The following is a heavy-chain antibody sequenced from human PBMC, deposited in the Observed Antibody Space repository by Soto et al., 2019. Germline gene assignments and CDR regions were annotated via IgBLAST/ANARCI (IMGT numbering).Heavy chain of an antibody. V-gene: IGHV3-30-3*01. CDR3: ARGSVEWLVQNWFDP. D-gene: IGHD6-19*01. J-gene: IGHJ5*02. Sequence: PGGSLRLSCAASGFTFSSYAMHWVRQAPGKGLEWVAVISYDGSNKYYADSVKGRFTISRDNSKNTLYLQMNSLRAEDTAVYYCARGSVEWLVQNWFDPWGQGTLVTVSS. CDR1: GFTFSSYA. CDR2: ISYDGSNK.